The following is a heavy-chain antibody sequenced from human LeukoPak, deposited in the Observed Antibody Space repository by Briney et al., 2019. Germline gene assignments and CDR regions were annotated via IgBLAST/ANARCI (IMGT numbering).Heavy chain of an antibody. CDR1: GFTVSSNY. J-gene: IGHJ4*02. CDR2: VYSGGDT. D-gene: IGHD5-12*01. V-gene: IGHV3-53*01. CDR3: AGDFEEWQRPFDY. Sequence: GGSLRLSCAASGFTVSSNYMTWIRQAPGERLEWVSIVYSGGDTYYADSVKGRFTMSRDNSKNMLYLQMNSLTAEDTALYYCAGDFEEWQRPFDYWGLGTLVTVSS.